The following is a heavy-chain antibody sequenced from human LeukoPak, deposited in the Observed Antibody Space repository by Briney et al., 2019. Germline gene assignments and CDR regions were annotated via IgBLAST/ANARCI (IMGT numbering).Heavy chain of an antibody. CDR2: ISAYNGNT. D-gene: IGHD1-26*01. Sequence: ASVKVSCKASGYTFTSYGISWVRQAPGQGLGWMGWISAYNGNTNYAQKLQGRVTMTTDTSTSTAYMELRSLRSDDTAVYYCARDGQTFRSGSYSDPFDYWGQGTLVTVSS. CDR1: GYTFTSYG. CDR3: ARDGQTFRSGSYSDPFDY. J-gene: IGHJ4*02. V-gene: IGHV1-18*01.